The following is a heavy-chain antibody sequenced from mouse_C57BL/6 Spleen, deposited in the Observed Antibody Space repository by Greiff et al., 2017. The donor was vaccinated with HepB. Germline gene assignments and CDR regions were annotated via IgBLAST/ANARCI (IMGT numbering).Heavy chain of an antibody. V-gene: IGHV1-42*01. CDR2: INPSTGGT. D-gene: IGHD1-1*01. CDR3: ARSPFYYYGSSYEGYFDV. J-gene: IGHJ1*03. Sequence: VQLKESGPELVKPGASVKISCKASGYSFTGYYMNWVKQSPEKSLEWIGEINPSTGGTTYNQKFKAKATLTVDKSSSTAYMQLKSLTSEDSAVYYCARSPFYYYGSSYEGYFDVWGTGTTVTVSS. CDR1: GYSFTGYY.